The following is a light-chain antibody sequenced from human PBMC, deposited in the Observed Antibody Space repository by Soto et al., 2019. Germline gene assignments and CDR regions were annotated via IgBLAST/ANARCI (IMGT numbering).Light chain of an antibody. Sequence: DIQMTQSPSSLSASVGDRVTITCRASQGISNYLAWYQQKPGKVPKLLIYAASTLQSGVPSRFSGSGSGTEFTLTISSRQPEDVATYYCQKYNSALWTFGQGTKVEIK. CDR3: QKYNSALWT. CDR1: QGISNY. J-gene: IGKJ1*01. V-gene: IGKV1-27*01. CDR2: AAS.